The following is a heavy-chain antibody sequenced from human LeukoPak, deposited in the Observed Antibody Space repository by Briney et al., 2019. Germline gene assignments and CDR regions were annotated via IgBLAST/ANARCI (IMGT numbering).Heavy chain of an antibody. V-gene: IGHV3-7*03. CDR1: GFSFSDYW. CDR2: IKEDGSAR. J-gene: IGHJ5*01. CDR3: ARDPRDDHNSLDS. Sequence: GGSLRLSCAASGFSFSDYWMSWVRQSPEKGLEWVANIKEDGSARYYVDSVKGRLTISRDNAKNSLYLQMTSLRAEDTAMYYCARDPRDDHNSLDSWGQGTQVTVSS.